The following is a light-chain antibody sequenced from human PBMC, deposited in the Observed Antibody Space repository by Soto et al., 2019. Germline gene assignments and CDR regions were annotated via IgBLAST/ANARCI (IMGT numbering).Light chain of an antibody. CDR1: QSVSSSY. CDR2: GAS. CDR3: QQYGSFPYT. Sequence: EIVLTQSPGTLSLSPGERATLSCRASQSVSSSYLAWYQQKPGQAPRLLIYGASSRATGIPDRFSGSGSGTDFTLTISRLEPEDFAVYYCQQYGSFPYTFGQGTQLEIK. J-gene: IGKJ2*01. V-gene: IGKV3-20*01.